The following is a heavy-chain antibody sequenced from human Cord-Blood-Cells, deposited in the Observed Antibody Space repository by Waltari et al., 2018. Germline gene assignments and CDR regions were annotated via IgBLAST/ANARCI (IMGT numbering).Heavy chain of an antibody. Sequence: QVQLQESGPGLVKPSETLSLTCAVSGYSISSGYYWGWIRQPPGKGLEWIGSIYHSGSTYYNPSLKSRVTISVDTSKNQFSLKLSSVTAADTAVYYCATKDGYSGSYYYWGQGTLVTVSS. CDR2: IYHSGST. CDR1: GYSISSGYY. J-gene: IGHJ4*02. D-gene: IGHD1-26*01. CDR3: ATKDGYSGSYYY. V-gene: IGHV4-38-2*01.